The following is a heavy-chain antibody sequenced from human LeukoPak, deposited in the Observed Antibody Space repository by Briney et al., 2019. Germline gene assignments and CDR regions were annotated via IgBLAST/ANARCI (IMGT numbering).Heavy chain of an antibody. Sequence: GGSLRLSCAASGFTFSSYGMHWVRQAPGKGLEWVAVIPYDGSNKYYADSVKGRFTISRDNSKNTLYLQMNSLRAEDTAVYYCAKDDCSSTSCYMGDYWGQGTLVTVSS. CDR1: GFTFSSYG. V-gene: IGHV3-30*18. CDR3: AKDDCSSTSCYMGDY. D-gene: IGHD2-2*02. J-gene: IGHJ4*02. CDR2: IPYDGSNK.